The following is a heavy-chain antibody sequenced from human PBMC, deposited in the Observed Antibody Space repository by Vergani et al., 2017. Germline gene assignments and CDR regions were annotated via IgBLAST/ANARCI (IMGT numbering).Heavy chain of an antibody. CDR3: ARDGSSWYFDY. Sequence: EVQLVESGGGLVKPGGSLRLSCAASGFTFSSYSMNWVRQAPGKGLEWVSSISSSSSYLYYADSVKGRFTISRDNAKNSLYLQMNSLRAEDTAVYYCARDGSSWYFDYWGQGTLVTVSS. CDR2: ISSSSSYL. D-gene: IGHD6-13*01. V-gene: IGHV3-21*01. J-gene: IGHJ4*02. CDR1: GFTFSSYS.